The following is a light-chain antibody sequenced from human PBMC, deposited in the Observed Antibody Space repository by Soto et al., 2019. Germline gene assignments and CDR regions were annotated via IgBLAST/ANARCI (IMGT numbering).Light chain of an antibody. CDR1: SSDVGDYNY. CDR2: EVS. Sequence: QSVLTQPPSASGSPGQSVPLSCTGTSSDVGDYNYVSWYHQHPGKAPKLMIYEVSKRPSGVPDRFSGSKSGNTASLTVSGLQAEDEADYYCSAYAGSNNWVFGGGTKLTVL. CDR3: SAYAGSNNWV. V-gene: IGLV2-8*01. J-gene: IGLJ3*02.